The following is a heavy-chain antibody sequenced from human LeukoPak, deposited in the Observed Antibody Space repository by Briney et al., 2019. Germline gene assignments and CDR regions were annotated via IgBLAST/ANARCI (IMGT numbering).Heavy chain of an antibody. CDR2: IYPGDSDT. CDR1: GYSFTSYW. J-gene: IGHJ4*02. Sequence: GESLKISCKGSGYSFTSYWIGWVRQMPGKGLEWMGIIYPGDSDTRYSPSLQGQVTISADKSISTAYLQWSSLKASDTAMYYCARLEDIVVVPAAPFDYWGQGTLVTVSS. CDR3: ARLEDIVVVPAAPFDY. V-gene: IGHV5-51*01. D-gene: IGHD2-2*01.